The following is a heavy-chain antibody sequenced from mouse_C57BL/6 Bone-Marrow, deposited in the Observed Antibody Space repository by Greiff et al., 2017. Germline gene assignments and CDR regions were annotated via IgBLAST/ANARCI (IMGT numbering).Heavy chain of an antibody. J-gene: IGHJ1*03. V-gene: IGHV3-1*01. D-gene: IGHD1-1*01. CDR3: ARGRYGTHWYFDV. Sequence: EVQLQESGPGMVKPSQSLSLTCTVTGYSITSGYDWHWIRHFPGNKLEWMGYISYSGSTNYNPSLKSQISITHDTSKNHFFLKLNSVTTEDTATYYCARGRYGTHWYFDVWGTGTTVTVSS. CDR2: ISYSGST. CDR1: GYSITSGYD.